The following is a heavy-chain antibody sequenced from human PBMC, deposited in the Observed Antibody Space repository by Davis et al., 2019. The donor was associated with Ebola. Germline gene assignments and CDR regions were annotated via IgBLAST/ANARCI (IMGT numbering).Heavy chain of an antibody. J-gene: IGHJ4*02. Sequence: SVKVSCKASGGTFSSYAISWVRQAPGQGLEWMGGIIPIFGTANYAQKFQGRVTITADKSTSTAYMELSSLRSEDTAVYYCARASGYDILTGIFDYWGQGTLVTVSS. D-gene: IGHD3-9*01. CDR1: GGTFSSYA. V-gene: IGHV1-69*06. CDR3: ARASGYDILTGIFDY. CDR2: IIPIFGTA.